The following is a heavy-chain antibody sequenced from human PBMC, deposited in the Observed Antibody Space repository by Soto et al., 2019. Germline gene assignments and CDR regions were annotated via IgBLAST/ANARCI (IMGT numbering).Heavy chain of an antibody. CDR3: ASGDYVPYYFDY. V-gene: IGHV4-31*03. Sequence: SETLSLTCTVSGGSISSGGYYWSWIRHHPGKGLEWIGYIYYSGSTYYNPSLKSRVTISVDTSKNQFSLKLSSVTAADTAVYYCASGDYVPYYFDYWGKGTLVTVS. D-gene: IGHD3-10*02. CDR1: GGSISSGGYY. J-gene: IGHJ4*02. CDR2: IYYSGST.